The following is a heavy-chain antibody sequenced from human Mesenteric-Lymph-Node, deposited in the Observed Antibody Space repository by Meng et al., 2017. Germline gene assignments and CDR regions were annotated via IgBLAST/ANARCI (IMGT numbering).Heavy chain of an antibody. Sequence: SCKASGGTFSSYAMHWVRQAPGKGLEWVAVISYDGSNKYYADSVKGRFTISRDNSKNTLYLQMNSLRAEDTAVYYCARDYVEYYHGSGSYYDDAFDIWGQGTMVTVSS. CDR2: ISYDGSNK. D-gene: IGHD3-10*01. V-gene: IGHV3-30*01. CDR3: ARDYVEYYHGSGSYYDDAFDI. J-gene: IGHJ3*02. CDR1: GGTFSSYA.